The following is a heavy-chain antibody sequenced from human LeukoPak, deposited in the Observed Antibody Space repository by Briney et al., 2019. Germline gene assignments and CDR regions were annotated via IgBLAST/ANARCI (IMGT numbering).Heavy chain of an antibody. Sequence: SETLSLTCTVSGGSISSYYWSWIRQPPGKGLEWIGYIYYSGSTNYNPSLKSRLTISVDRSKNQFSLKLSSVTAADSAVYYCARNAEYFQYWGQGTLVTVSS. J-gene: IGHJ1*01. CDR1: GGSISSYY. CDR2: IYYSGST. V-gene: IGHV4-59*01. CDR3: ARNAEYFQY.